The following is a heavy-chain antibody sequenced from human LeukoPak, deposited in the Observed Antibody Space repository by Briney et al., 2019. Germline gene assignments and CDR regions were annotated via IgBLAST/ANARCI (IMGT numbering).Heavy chain of an antibody. CDR2: IRYDGTTT. D-gene: IGHD2-8*02. J-gene: IGHJ3*02. CDR3: AKEIYCTATTCQGNDAFHI. CDR1: GLTFSNFG. V-gene: IGHV3-30*02. Sequence: GGSLRLSCAASGLTFSNFGMHWVRQAPGKGLEWVTFIRYDGTTTYYADSVKGRFTVSRDNSKNTLYLQMSSLKAEDTGIYYCAKEIYCTATTCQGNDAFHIWGQGTVVTVSS.